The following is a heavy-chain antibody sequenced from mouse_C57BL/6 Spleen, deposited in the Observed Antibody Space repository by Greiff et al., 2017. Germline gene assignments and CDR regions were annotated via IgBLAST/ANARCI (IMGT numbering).Heavy chain of an antibody. Sequence: EVQLQQSGPELVKPGASVKISCKASGYTFTDYYMNWVKQSHGKSLEWIGDINPNNGGTSYNQKFKGKATLTVDKSSSTAYMELRSLTSEDSAVYYCARPGWLLLRHEFAYWGQGTLVTVSA. CDR2: INPNNGGT. CDR3: ARPGWLLLRHEFAY. V-gene: IGHV1-26*01. CDR1: GYTFTDYY. D-gene: IGHD2-3*01. J-gene: IGHJ3*01.